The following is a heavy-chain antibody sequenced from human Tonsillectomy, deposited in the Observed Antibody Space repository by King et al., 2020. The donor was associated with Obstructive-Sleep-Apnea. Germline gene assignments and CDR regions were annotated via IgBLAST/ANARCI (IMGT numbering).Heavy chain of an antibody. CDR2: IRYDGKSK. V-gene: IGHV3-30*02. J-gene: IGHJ4*02. Sequence: QLVQSGGGVVQPGRSLRLSCAASGFTFSNYGMHWVRQAPGKGLEWLTFIRYDGKSKYYADSVKGRFTISRDNSKNTLYLQMSSLRAEDTAVYYCVKVDDTALDYWGQGTLVTVSS. CDR3: VKVDDTALDY. D-gene: IGHD5-18*01. CDR1: GFTFSNYG.